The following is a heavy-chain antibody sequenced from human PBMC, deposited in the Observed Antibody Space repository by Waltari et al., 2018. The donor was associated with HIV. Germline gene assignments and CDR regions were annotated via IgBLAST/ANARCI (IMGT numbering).Heavy chain of an antibody. CDR2: IYSNGVS. CDR1: TGHINPSYY. Sequence: QLQLQESGPALVKPSETLSLTCTVPTGHINPSYYWGWVPQFPGTGLEWIGSIYSNGVSHYAPSLKSRVALSVDMSKNQFSLTLTAVTAADTSRYFCVALRTVTGTIDKWGQGTLVTVS. CDR3: VALRTVTGTIDK. J-gene: IGHJ4*02. V-gene: IGHV4-39*01. D-gene: IGHD6-19*01.